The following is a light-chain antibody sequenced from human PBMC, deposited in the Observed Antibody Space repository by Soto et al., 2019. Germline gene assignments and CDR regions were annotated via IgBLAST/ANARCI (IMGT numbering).Light chain of an antibody. Sequence: RMTQSASSLSASVGDSVTIACRASQKINNFLNWYQQKPGKAPKLLIFLASTLESGVPSRFGGSGSGTDFTLSISSLQPEDTETYYCQQSLGNPRTFDGGTKVDIK. CDR2: LAS. CDR1: QKINNF. J-gene: IGKJ4*02. CDR3: QQSLGNPRT. V-gene: IGKV1-39*01.